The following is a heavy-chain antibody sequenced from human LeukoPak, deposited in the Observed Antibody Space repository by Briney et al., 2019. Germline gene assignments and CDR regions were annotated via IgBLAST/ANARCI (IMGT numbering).Heavy chain of an antibody. J-gene: IGHJ4*02. D-gene: IGHD3-10*01. Sequence: GGSLRLSCAVSGFTVTNNFMNWVRQAPGKGLEWVSVTHSDGTAYFADSVQGRFTISRDNSKNTLYLQMNSLRDEDTAVYYCARPSSLDGSGRYYIDYWGQGTLVTVSS. CDR1: GFTVTNNF. CDR2: THSDGTA. V-gene: IGHV3-66*01. CDR3: ARPSSLDGSGRYYIDY.